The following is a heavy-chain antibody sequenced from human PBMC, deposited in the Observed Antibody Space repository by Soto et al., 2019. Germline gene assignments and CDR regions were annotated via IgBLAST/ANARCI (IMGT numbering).Heavy chain of an antibody. CDR1: GGSISSSNW. CDR2: IYHSGST. J-gene: IGHJ5*02. D-gene: IGHD3-9*01. CDR3: ARGGLRYFNWFDP. Sequence: SETLSLTCAVSGGSISSSNWWSWVRQPPGKGLEWIGEIYHSGSTNYNPSLKSRVTISVDKSKNQFSLKLSSVTAADTAVYYCARGGLRYFNWFDPWGQGTLVTVSS. V-gene: IGHV4-4*02.